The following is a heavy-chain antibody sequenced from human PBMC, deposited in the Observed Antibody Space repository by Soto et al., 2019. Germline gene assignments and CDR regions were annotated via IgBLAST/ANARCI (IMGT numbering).Heavy chain of an antibody. CDR1: GGSISSGGYY. Sequence: SETLSLTCTVSGGSISSGGYYWSWIRQHPGKGLEWIGYIYYSGSTYYNPSLRSRVTISVDTSKNQFSLKLSSVTAADTAVYYCARGVAPMVYAIRGAWFDPWGQGTLVTVSS. V-gene: IGHV4-31*03. J-gene: IGHJ5*02. CDR2: IYYSGST. CDR3: ARGVAPMVYAIRGAWFDP. D-gene: IGHD2-8*01.